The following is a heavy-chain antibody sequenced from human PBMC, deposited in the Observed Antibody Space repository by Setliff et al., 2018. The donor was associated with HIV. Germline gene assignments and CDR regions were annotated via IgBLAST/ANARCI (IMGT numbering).Heavy chain of an antibody. Sequence: SETLSLTCTLSGDSISNSNYYWGWIRQPPGKGLEWIGSIYYIGTTFYNPSLKSRVTISVDTSTNQFSLRLTSVTAADTAIYYCAKHGGYTNGWRQTYNWFDPWGQGTLVTVSS. CDR3: AKHGGYTNGWRQTYNWFDP. D-gene: IGHD6-19*01. CDR2: IYYIGTT. J-gene: IGHJ5*02. CDR1: GDSISNSNYY. V-gene: IGHV4-39*01.